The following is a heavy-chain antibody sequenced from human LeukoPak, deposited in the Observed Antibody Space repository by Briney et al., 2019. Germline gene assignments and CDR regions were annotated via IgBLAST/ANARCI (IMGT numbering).Heavy chain of an antibody. Sequence: SETLSLTCTVSGGSISSYHWSWIRQPPGKGLEWIGYIYYSGSTNYNPSLKSRVTISVDTSKNQFSLKLSSVTAADTAVYYCASHYGDYSDAFDIWGQGTMVTVSS. V-gene: IGHV4-59*01. D-gene: IGHD4-17*01. J-gene: IGHJ3*02. CDR3: ASHYGDYSDAFDI. CDR1: GGSISSYH. CDR2: IYYSGST.